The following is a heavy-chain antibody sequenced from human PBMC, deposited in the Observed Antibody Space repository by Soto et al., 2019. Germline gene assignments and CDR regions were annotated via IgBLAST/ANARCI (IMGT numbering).Heavy chain of an antibody. CDR3: AKDRRLYSTGYSSGWPKITPGY. J-gene: IGHJ4*02. D-gene: IGHD6-19*01. CDR2: ISGSGGST. Sequence: GGSLRLSCAASGFTSSSYAMSWVRQAPGKGLEWVSAISGSGGSTYYADSVKGRFTISRDNSKNTLYLQMNSLRAEDTAVYYCAKDRRLYSTGYSSGWPKITPGYWGQGTLVTVPQ. V-gene: IGHV3-23*01. CDR1: GFTSSSYA.